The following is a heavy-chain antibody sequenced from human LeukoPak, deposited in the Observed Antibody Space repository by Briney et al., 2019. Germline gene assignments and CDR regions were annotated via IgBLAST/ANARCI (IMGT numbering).Heavy chain of an antibody. Sequence: PGGSLRLSSAASGFTFSSYSMSWVRQAPGKGLEWVSSISSSSSYIYYADSVKGRFTISRDNAKNSLYLQMNSLRAEDTAVYYCARDRNHEQWLLLDDAFDIWGQGTMVTVSS. D-gene: IGHD6-19*01. CDR2: ISSSSSYI. V-gene: IGHV3-21*01. CDR3: ARDRNHEQWLLLDDAFDI. CDR1: GFTFSSYS. J-gene: IGHJ3*02.